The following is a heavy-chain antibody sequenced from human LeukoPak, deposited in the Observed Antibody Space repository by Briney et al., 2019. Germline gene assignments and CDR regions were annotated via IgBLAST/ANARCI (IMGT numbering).Heavy chain of an antibody. CDR2: MNPNSGNT. V-gene: IGHV1-8*01. D-gene: IGHD6-19*01. J-gene: IGHJ4*02. Sequence: ASVKVSCKASGYTFTSYDINWVRQATGQGLEWMGWMNPNSGNTGYAQKFQGRVTITADESTSTAYMELSSLRSEDTAVYYCASSGIAVHWGQGTLVTVSS. CDR3: ASSGIAVH. CDR1: GYTFTSYD.